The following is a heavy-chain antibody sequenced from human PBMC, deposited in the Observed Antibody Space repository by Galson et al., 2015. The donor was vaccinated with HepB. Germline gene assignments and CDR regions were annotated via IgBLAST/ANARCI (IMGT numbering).Heavy chain of an antibody. CDR2: ISYDAKNV. CDR3: AADATTIVTAFDY. D-gene: IGHD2/OR15-2a*01. J-gene: IGHJ4*02. CDR1: GFSLSNSA. V-gene: IGHV3-30*03. Sequence: SLRLSCAGSGFSLSNSAMYWVRQAPGKGLEWVAKISYDAKNVYYAESLRGRSAISRDYSKNALYLEINSLRVEDTAVYYCAADATTIVTAFDYWGQGTLVTVSS.